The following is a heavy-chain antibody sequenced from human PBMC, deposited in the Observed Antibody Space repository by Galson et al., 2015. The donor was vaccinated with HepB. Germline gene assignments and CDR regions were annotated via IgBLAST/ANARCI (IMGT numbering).Heavy chain of an antibody. CDR3: AKREARNSGPFDL. Sequence: SLRLSCAASGFTFSSYAIHWVRQAPGKGLEWVTYITYDGSDQNYARSVKGRFTISRDNSKSMLYLQMDSLRAEDTAVYHCAKREARNSGPFDLWGQGALVTVSS. CDR2: ITYDGSDQ. J-gene: IGHJ4*02. D-gene: IGHD6-19*01. CDR1: GFTFSSYA. V-gene: IGHV3-30*18.